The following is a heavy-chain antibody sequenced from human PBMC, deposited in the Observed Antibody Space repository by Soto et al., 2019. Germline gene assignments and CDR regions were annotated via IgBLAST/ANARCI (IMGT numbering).Heavy chain of an antibody. CDR2: IYSGGST. J-gene: IGHJ5*02. Sequence: DVQLVESGGGLVQPGGSLRLSCAVSGFTVSNNYRSWVRQAPGKGLEWVSLIYSGGSTYYADSVKGRFTISRDNSKNTLYLQMNSLRAEDTAVYYCTRGPGTTPGGNPWGQGTLVTVSS. V-gene: IGHV3-66*01. CDR3: TRGPGTTPGGNP. D-gene: IGHD1-1*01. CDR1: GFTVSNNY.